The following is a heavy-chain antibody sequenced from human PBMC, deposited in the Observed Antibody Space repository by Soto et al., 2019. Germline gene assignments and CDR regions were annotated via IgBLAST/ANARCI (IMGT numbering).Heavy chain of an antibody. CDR2: ISAYNGNT. D-gene: IGHD2-2*01. J-gene: IGHJ6*02. V-gene: IGHV1-18*04. CDR3: ARGLYCSSTSCYQMGYYGMDV. Sequence: QVQLVQSGAEVKKPGASVKVSCKASGYTFTSYGISWVRQAPGQGLEWMGWISAYNGNTNYAQKLQGRVTMTTDTSTSTAYMELRSLRSDDTAVYYYARGLYCSSTSCYQMGYYGMDVWGQGTTVTVSS. CDR1: GYTFTSYG.